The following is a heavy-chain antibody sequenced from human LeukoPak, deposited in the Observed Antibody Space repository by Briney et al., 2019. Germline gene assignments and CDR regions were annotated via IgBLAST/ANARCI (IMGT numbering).Heavy chain of an antibody. CDR3: ATSLD. CDR1: GGSISSTSHF. CDR2: LDYRGTS. V-gene: IGHV4-39*01. D-gene: IGHD2/OR15-2a*01. Sequence: SGTLSLTCTVSGGSISSTSHFWRWFRQPPGQGLEWLGSLDYRGTSYHNPSLMSRITISVDTSKNQFSLKLSSVTAADTAVYYCATSLDWGQGALVTVSS. J-gene: IGHJ3*01.